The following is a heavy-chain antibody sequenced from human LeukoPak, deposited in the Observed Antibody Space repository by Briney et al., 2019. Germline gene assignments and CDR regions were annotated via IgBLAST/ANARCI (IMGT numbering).Heavy chain of an antibody. CDR2: ISAYNGNT. D-gene: IGHD5-12*01. J-gene: IGHJ4*02. V-gene: IGHV1-18*01. CDR1: GHTFTSYG. Sequence: ASVKVSCKASGHTFTSYGISWVRQAPGQGLEWMGWISAYNGNTNCAQKLQGRVTMTTDTSTSTAYMELRSLRSDDTAVYYCARDGIVATIDLLFDYWGQGTLVTVSS. CDR3: ARDGIVATIDLLFDY.